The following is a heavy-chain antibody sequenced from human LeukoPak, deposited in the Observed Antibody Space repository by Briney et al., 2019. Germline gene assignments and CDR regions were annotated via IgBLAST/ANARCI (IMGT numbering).Heavy chain of an antibody. Sequence: PSETLFLTCTVSGGSISGYYWSWIRQPPGKGLECVGYIFYSGSTNYNPSFKSRVSISLDTSKSQFSLKLTSVTAADTAMYYCARLGFRTGDNSLADYWGRGTQVTVSS. CDR1: GGSISGYY. CDR2: IFYSGST. CDR3: ARLGFRTGDNSLADY. D-gene: IGHD2-8*02. J-gene: IGHJ4*02. V-gene: IGHV4-59*08.